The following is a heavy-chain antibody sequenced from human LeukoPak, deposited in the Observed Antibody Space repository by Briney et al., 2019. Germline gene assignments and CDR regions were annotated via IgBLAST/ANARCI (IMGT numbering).Heavy chain of an antibody. Sequence: GRSLRLSCAASGFTFSSYAMSWVRQAPGKGLEWVSAISGSGGSTYYADSVKGRFTISRDNSKNTLYLQMNSLRAEDTAVYYCASGSSYYGSGSYSDYWGQGTLVTVSS. J-gene: IGHJ4*02. CDR1: GFTFSSYA. CDR2: ISGSGGST. V-gene: IGHV3-23*01. D-gene: IGHD3-10*01. CDR3: ASGSSYYGSGSYSDY.